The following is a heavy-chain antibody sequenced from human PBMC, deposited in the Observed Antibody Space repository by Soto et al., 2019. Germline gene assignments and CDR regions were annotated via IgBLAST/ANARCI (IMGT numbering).Heavy chain of an antibody. Sequence: EVQLVESGGGLIQPGGPRRLSCEASGFPFSSTYMGWARQAPGKGLEWVSVIYSGGSTYYADSVKGRFTISRDNSKNTLYLQMNSLRAEDTAVYYCARDRVESGYPEYFQHWGQGTLVTVSS. D-gene: IGHD3-22*01. V-gene: IGHV3-53*01. CDR3: ARDRVESGYPEYFQH. CDR2: IYSGGST. J-gene: IGHJ1*01. CDR1: GFPFSSTY.